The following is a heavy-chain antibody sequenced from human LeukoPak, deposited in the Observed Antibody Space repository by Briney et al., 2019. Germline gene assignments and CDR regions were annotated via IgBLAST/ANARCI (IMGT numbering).Heavy chain of an antibody. CDR3: ASSPLAVAGMGEYFDY. CDR2: IYTSGST. D-gene: IGHD6-19*01. Sequence: PSQTLSLTCTVSGGSISSGSYYWSWIRQPAGKGLEWIGRIYTSGSTNYNPSLKSRVTISVDTSKNQFSLKLSSETAADTAVYYCASSPLAVAGMGEYFDYWGQGTLVTVSS. J-gene: IGHJ4*02. V-gene: IGHV4-61*02. CDR1: GGSISSGSYY.